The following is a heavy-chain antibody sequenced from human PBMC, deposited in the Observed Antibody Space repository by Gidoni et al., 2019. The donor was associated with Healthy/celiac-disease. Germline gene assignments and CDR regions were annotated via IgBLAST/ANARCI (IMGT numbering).Heavy chain of an antibody. J-gene: IGHJ6*02. CDR2: IYTSGST. V-gene: IGHV4-4*07. CDR3: ARDHAAARPGWGYYYYGMDV. Sequence: QVQLQESGPGLVKPSETLSLTCTVPACSIRSSYWSWIRQPAGKGLEWIGRIYTSGSTNYNPTLKSRVTMSVDTSKNQFSLKLSSVTAADTAVYYCARDHAAARPGWGYYYYGMDVWGQGTTVTVSS. CDR1: ACSIRSSY. D-gene: IGHD6-6*01.